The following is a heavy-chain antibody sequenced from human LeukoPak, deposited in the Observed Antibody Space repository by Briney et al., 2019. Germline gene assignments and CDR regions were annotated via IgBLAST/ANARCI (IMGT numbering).Heavy chain of an antibody. Sequence: SETLSLTCTVSGGSISSSSYYWGWIRQPPGKGLEWIGNIFYSGSTYYNPSLKSRVTISVDTSKNQFSLKLSSVTAADTAVYYCARDRLDYGVDYWGQGTLVTVSS. CDR1: GGSISSSSYY. CDR2: IFYSGST. V-gene: IGHV4-39*07. CDR3: ARDRLDYGVDY. J-gene: IGHJ4*02. D-gene: IGHD4-17*01.